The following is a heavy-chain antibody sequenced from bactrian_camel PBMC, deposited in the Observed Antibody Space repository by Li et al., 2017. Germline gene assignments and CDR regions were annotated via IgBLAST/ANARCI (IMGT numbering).Heavy chain of an antibody. Sequence: QVQLVESGGGSVQAGGSLRLSCKYNHRGNCMGWFRQAPGQEREGDAVIVSDGSTTYADSVKGRFTISRDNAKNTAYLQMNSLKPEDTAMYYCAARGPYCYTKLSVRDFTYWGQGTQVTVS. CDR1: NHRGNC. D-gene: IGHD2*01. CDR3: AARGPYCYTKLSVRDFTY. CDR2: IVSDGST. V-gene: IGHV3S53*01. J-gene: IGHJ6*01.